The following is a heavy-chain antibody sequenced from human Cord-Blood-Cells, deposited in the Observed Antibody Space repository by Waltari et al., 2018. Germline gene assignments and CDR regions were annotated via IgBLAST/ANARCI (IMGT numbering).Heavy chain of an antibody. CDR1: GYTFTGYY. CDR2: IKHKSGGT. J-gene: IGHJ4*02. CDR3: ARDLKGPRPYDY. V-gene: IGHV1-2*02. Sequence: QVQLVQSGAEVKKPGASVKVSCKASGYTFTGYYMHWVRQAPGQGLEWMGWIKHKSGGTNYAQKLQGRVTMTRDTSISTAYMELSRLRSDDTAVYYCARDLKGPRPYDYWGQGTLVTVSS.